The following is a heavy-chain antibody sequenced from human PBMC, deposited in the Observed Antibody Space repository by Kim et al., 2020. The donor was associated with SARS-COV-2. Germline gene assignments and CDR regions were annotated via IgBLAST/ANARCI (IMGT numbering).Heavy chain of an antibody. CDR3: VRGNEYQLPLDY. V-gene: IGHV3-49*03. CDR1: GFTFGDYS. D-gene: IGHD2-2*01. CDR2: IRSKPYGGAP. Sequence: GGSLRLSCTGSGFTFGDYSVSWFRQAPGKGLEWVVFIRSKPYGGAPEYAASVKDRFTISRADSDSIAYLEMNGLKIEDTAVYYCVRGNEYQLPLDYWGQGTLVTVSS. J-gene: IGHJ4*02.